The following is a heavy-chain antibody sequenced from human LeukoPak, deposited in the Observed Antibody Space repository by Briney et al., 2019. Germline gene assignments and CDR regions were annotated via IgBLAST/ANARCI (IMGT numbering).Heavy chain of an antibody. D-gene: IGHD3-3*01. V-gene: IGHV1-18*01. CDR2: INTYNGNI. CDR1: GYTFTSYG. J-gene: IGHJ4*02. CDR3: AKDAYDLPYYFDY. Sequence: ASVKVSCKASGYTFTSYGINWVRQAPGQGLEWVGWINTYNGNINYAQNLQGRVTMTTDTSTNTAYMELRSLRSDDTAVYFCAKDAYDLPYYFDYWGQGTLVTVSS.